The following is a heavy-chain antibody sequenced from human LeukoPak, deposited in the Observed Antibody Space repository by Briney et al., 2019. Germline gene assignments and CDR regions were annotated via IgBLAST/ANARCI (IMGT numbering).Heavy chain of an antibody. Sequence: GGSLRLSCVASGLTFSTYSMTWVRQAPGKELEWLSSISSGGTFTYYADSVKGRFTISRDNSKSTLHLQMNSLRAEDTALYYCAKCSPSCFNGLDVWGQGTTVTVSS. D-gene: IGHD3-10*02. CDR3: AKCSPSCFNGLDV. CDR2: ISSGGTFT. J-gene: IGHJ6*02. CDR1: GLTFSTYS. V-gene: IGHV3-23*01.